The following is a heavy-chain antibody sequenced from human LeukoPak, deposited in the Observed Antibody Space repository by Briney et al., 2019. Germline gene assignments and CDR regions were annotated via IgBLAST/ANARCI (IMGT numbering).Heavy chain of an antibody. CDR2: IIPIFGTA. J-gene: IGHJ6*04. Sequence: SVKVSCKASGGTFSSYAISWVRQAPGQGLEWMGGIIPIFGTANYAQKFQGRVTITADESTSTAYMELSSLRSEDTAVYYCARDQGYYDILTTYYYYGMYVWGKGTTVTVSS. CDR3: ARDQGYYDILTTYYYYGMYV. V-gene: IGHV1-69*01. D-gene: IGHD3-9*01. CDR1: GGTFSSYA.